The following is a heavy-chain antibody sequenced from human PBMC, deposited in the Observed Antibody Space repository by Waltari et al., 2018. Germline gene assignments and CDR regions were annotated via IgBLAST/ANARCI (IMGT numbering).Heavy chain of an antibody. CDR3: ARVSGAYYYDSSGLFDY. J-gene: IGHJ4*02. CDR1: GGSISSGGYY. Sequence: QVQLQESGPGLVKPSQTLSLTCTVSGGSISSGGYYWSWLRQPPGKGLEWIGYIYYSGSTYYNPSLKSRVTISVDTSKNQFSLKLSSVTAADTAVYYCARVSGAYYYDSSGLFDYWGQGTLVTVSS. CDR2: IYYSGST. V-gene: IGHV4-31*03. D-gene: IGHD3-22*01.